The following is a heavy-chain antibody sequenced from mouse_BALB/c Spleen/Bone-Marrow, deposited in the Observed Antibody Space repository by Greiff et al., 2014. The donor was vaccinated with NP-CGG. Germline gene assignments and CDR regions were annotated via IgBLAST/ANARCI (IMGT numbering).Heavy chain of an antibody. CDR2: IWTGGST. D-gene: IGHD3-3*01. Sequence: QVQLKESGPGLVQPSQSLSITCTVSGFSLTTYGVHWVRQSPGKGLEWLGVIWTGGSTDYNAAFISRLSISKDNSKSQVLFEMNSLQANDTAIYYCARNHRGCYFDYWGQGTTLTVSS. CDR3: ARNHRGCYFDY. J-gene: IGHJ2*01. V-gene: IGHV2-2*02. CDR1: GFSLTTYG.